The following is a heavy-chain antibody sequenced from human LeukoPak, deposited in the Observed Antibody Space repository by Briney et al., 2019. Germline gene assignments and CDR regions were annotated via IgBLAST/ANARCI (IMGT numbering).Heavy chain of an antibody. Sequence: QPGRSLRLSCAASGFTFSSYGMHWVRQAPGKGLEWVAVISYDGSNKYYADPVKGRFTISRDNSKNTLYLQMNSLRAEDTAVYYCAKENPRKIFDYWGQGTLVTVSS. J-gene: IGHJ4*02. D-gene: IGHD1-14*01. CDR3: AKENPRKIFDY. CDR2: ISYDGSNK. V-gene: IGHV3-30*18. CDR1: GFTFSSYG.